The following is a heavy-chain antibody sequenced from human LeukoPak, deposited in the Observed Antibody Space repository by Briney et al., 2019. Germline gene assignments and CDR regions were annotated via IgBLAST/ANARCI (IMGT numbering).Heavy chain of an antibody. D-gene: IGHD3-10*01. CDR3: AREPFGKPLRIDY. CDR1: GGSISSYY. Sequence: SETLSLTCTVSGGSISSYYWSWIRQPPGKGLEWIGYIYYSGSTNYNPSLKSRVTISVDTSKNQFSLKLSSVTAADTAVYYCAREPFGKPLRIDYWGQGTLVTVSS. CDR2: IYYSGST. V-gene: IGHV4-59*01. J-gene: IGHJ4*02.